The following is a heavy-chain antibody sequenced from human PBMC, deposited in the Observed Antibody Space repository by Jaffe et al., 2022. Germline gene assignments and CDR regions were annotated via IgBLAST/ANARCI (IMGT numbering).Heavy chain of an antibody. V-gene: IGHV4-39*01. J-gene: IGHJ5*02. CDR3: ARHEGWDRDTIFGVFQSDWFDP. Sequence: QLQLQESGPGLVKPSETLSLTCTVSGGSISSSSYYWGWIRQPPGKGLEWIGSIYYSGSTYYNPSLKSRVTISVDTSKNQFSLKLSSVTAADTAVYYCARHEGWDRDTIFGVFQSDWFDPWGQGTLVTVSS. CDR1: GGSISSSSYY. CDR2: IYYSGST. D-gene: IGHD3-3*01.